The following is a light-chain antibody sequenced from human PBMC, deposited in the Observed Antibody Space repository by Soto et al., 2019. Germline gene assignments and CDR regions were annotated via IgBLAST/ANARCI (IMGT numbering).Light chain of an antibody. Sequence: QSALTQPASVSGSPGQSITISCPGTISDVGGYNYVSWYQQHPGKAPKLIIYDVSNRPSGVSTRFSGSKSGNTASLTISGLQAEDEADYYCSSLTSSSALHVVFGGGTKLTVL. CDR2: DVS. J-gene: IGLJ2*01. CDR3: SSLTSSSALHVV. V-gene: IGLV2-14*03. CDR1: ISDVGGYNY.